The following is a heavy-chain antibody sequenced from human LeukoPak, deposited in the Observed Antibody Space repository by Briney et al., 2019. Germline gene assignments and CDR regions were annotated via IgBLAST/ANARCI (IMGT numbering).Heavy chain of an antibody. CDR1: GFTFSNYW. CDR2: IKQDGSEK. V-gene: IGHV3-7*01. J-gene: IGHJ4*02. D-gene: IGHD2-2*01. CDR3: ARIQLLSRYYFDY. Sequence: GGSLRLSCAASGFTFSNYWMSWVRQAPGKGLEWVANIKQDGSEKFYVDSVKGRFTISRDNAKNSLYLQMNSLRAEDTAVYYCARIQLLSRYYFDYWGQGTLVTVSS.